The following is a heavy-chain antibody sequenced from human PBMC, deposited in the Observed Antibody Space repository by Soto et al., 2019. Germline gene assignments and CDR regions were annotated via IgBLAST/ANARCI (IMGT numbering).Heavy chain of an antibody. V-gene: IGHV4-30-2*01. CDR3: ARVLVAAAGTVWFDP. D-gene: IGHD6-13*01. CDR1: GGSISSGGYS. J-gene: IGHJ5*02. Sequence: SETLSLTCAVSGGSISSGGYSWSWIRQPPGKGLEWIGYIYHSGSTYYNPSLKSRVTISVDRSKNQFSLKLSSVTAADTAVYYRARVLVAAAGTVWFDPWGQGTLVTVSS. CDR2: IYHSGST.